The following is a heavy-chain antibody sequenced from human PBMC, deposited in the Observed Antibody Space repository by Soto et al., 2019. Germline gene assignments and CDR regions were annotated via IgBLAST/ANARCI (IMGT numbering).Heavy chain of an antibody. Sequence: SETLSLTCTVYGGSFSGYYWSWIRQPPGKGLEWIGEINHSGSTNYNPSLKSRVTISVDTSKNQFSLKLSSVTAADTAVYYCARSRIQLKLDYWGQGTLVTVSS. CDR1: GGSFSGYY. J-gene: IGHJ4*02. CDR3: ARSRIQLKLDY. D-gene: IGHD5-18*01. CDR2: INHSGST. V-gene: IGHV4-34*01.